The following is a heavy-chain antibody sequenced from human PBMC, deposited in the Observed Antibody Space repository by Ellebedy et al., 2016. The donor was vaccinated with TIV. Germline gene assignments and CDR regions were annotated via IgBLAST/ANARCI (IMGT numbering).Heavy chain of an antibody. J-gene: IGHJ4*02. CDR3: ARDIAPDAVWFGELAFDY. CDR1: GFTFSSYA. V-gene: IGHV3-30-3*01. CDR2: ISYDGSNK. Sequence: GGSLRLXCAASGFTFSSYAMHWVRQAPGKGLEWVAVISYDGSNKYYADSAKGRFTISRDNSKNTLYLQMNSLRAEDTAVYYCARDIAPDAVWFGELAFDYWGQGTLVTVSS. D-gene: IGHD3-10*01.